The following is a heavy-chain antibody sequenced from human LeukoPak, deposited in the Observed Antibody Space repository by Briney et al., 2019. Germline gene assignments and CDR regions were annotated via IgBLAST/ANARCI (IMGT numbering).Heavy chain of an antibody. J-gene: IGHJ4*02. CDR2: IRSKAYGGTT. Sequence: GRSLRLSCTASGFTFGDYAMSWVRQAPGKGLAWVGFIRSKAYGGTTEYAASVKGRFTISRDDSKSIAYLQMNSLKTEDTAVYYCTSVGAGACDYWGQGTLVTVSS. D-gene: IGHD1-26*01. V-gene: IGHV3-49*04. CDR1: GFTFGDYA. CDR3: TSVGAGACDY.